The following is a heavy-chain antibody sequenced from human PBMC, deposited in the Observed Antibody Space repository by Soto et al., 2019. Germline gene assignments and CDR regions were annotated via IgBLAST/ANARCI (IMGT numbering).Heavy chain of an antibody. CDR2: IYPGDSDT. CDR3: ARLFEGYYDFWSGYSNFDY. J-gene: IGHJ4*02. Sequence: GESLKISCKGSGYSFTSYWIGWVRQMPGKGLEWMGIIYPGDSDTRYSPSFQGQVTISADKSISTAYLQWSSLKASDTAMYYCARLFEGYYDFWSGYSNFDYWGQGTLVTASS. D-gene: IGHD3-3*01. CDR1: GYSFTSYW. V-gene: IGHV5-51*01.